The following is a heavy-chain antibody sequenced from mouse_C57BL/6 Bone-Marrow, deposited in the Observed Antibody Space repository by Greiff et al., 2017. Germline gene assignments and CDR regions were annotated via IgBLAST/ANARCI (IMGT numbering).Heavy chain of an antibody. D-gene: IGHD2-4*01. CDR1: GYTFTSYW. Sequence: QVQLQQPGAELVKPGASVHVSCKASGYTFTSYWMHWVKQRPGQGLAWLGRIHPSDSDTTYNQKFKGKATLTVDKSSSTAYMPLSSLTSEDSAVYYCAIGRLRRYAMDYWGQGTSVTVSS. J-gene: IGHJ4*01. CDR2: IHPSDSDT. V-gene: IGHV1-74*01. CDR3: AIGRLRRYAMDY.